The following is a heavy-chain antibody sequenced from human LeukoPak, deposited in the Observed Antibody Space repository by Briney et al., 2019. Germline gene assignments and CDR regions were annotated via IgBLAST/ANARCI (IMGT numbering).Heavy chain of an antibody. D-gene: IGHD2-15*01. CDR3: ARAYCSGGSCYGYFDY. CDR2: IYYSGST. CDR1: GGSISSYY. V-gene: IGHV4-59*01. J-gene: IGHJ4*02. Sequence: SETLSLTCTVSGGSISSYYWSWIGQPPGKGLEWIGYIYYSGSTNYNPSLKSRVTISVDTSKNQFSLKLSSVTAADTAVYYCARAYCSGGSCYGYFDYWGQGTLVTVSS.